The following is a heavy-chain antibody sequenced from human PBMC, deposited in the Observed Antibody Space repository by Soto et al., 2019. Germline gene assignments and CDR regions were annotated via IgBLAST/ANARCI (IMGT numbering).Heavy chain of an antibody. J-gene: IGHJ4*02. Sequence: SETLSLTCTVSGGSIGTSYWSWIRQPPGKGLEWIGFVFYSGSARYNSSLKSRVTMSADTSKNQFSLTLTSLNTADTAVYFCARSTNWYLSPFDYWGPGTLVTVSS. CDR2: VFYSGSA. V-gene: IGHV4-59*01. CDR1: GGSIGTSY. D-gene: IGHD1-1*01. CDR3: ARSTNWYLSPFDY.